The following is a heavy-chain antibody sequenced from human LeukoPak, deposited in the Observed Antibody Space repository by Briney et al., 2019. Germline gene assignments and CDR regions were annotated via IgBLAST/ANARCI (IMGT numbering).Heavy chain of an antibody. CDR3: ARDHGYFGMDV. CDR1: GGSIGNYY. Sequence: SETLSLTCIVSGGSIGNYYWNWIRQPPGKGLEWIGYTSYSGNTIYNPSLKSRVTISIDPFKNQLSLKVTSVTAADTAVYYCARDHGYFGMDVWGQGTTVTISS. J-gene: IGHJ6*02. CDR2: TSYSGNT. V-gene: IGHV4-59*01.